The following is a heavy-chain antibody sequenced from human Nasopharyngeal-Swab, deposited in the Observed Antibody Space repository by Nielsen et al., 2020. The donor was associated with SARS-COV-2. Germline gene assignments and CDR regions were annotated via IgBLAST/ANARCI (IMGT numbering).Heavy chain of an antibody. V-gene: IGHV3-30-3*01. D-gene: IGHD3-22*01. J-gene: IGHJ4*02. Sequence: LKISCAASGFTFSRYTMHWVRQAPGKGLEWVAVISYDGSNKYYADSVKGRFTISRDISKNTLYLQMNSLRAEDTAVFYCASTLLDSSGYYYAFHYWGRGTLVTVSS. CDR3: ASTLLDSSGYYYAFHY. CDR2: ISYDGSNK. CDR1: GFTFSRYT.